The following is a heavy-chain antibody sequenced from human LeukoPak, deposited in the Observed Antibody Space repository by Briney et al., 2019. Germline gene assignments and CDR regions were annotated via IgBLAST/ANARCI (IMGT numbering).Heavy chain of an antibody. J-gene: IGHJ4*02. CDR3: AKGPIVAQDY. D-gene: IGHD5-12*01. Sequence: GGSLRLSCAASGFTFSSYGMSWVRQAPGKGLEWVSAISGSSDYTFYADSVKGRFTISRDNSRNTLYLQMNSLRAEDTAVYYCAKGPIVAQDYWGQGTLVTVSS. V-gene: IGHV3-23*01. CDR1: GFTFSSYG. CDR2: ISGSSDYT.